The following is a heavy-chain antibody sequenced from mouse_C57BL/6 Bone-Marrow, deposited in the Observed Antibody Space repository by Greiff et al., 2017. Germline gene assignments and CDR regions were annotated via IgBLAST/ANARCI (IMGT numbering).Heavy chain of an antibody. CDR1: GFSLSTSGMG. V-gene: IGHV8-12*01. J-gene: IGHJ2*01. CDR2: IYWDDDK. Sequence: LQQSGPGILQSSQTLSLTCSFSGFSLSTSGMGVSWIRQPSGKGLEWLAHIYWDDDKRYNPSLKSRLTISKDTSRNQVFLKITSVDTADTATYDCARGAVIEGFDDWGQGTTLTVSS. CDR3: ARGAVIEGFDD.